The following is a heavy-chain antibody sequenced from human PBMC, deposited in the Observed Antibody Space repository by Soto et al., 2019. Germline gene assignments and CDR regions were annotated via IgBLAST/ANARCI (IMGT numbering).Heavy chain of an antibody. CDR2: IIPIFGTA. CDR1: GGTFSSYA. CDR3: ARRYYDFWSGNYYYYGMDV. D-gene: IGHD3-3*01. Sequence: QVQLVQSGAEVKKPGSSVKVSCKASGGTFSSYAISWVRQAPGQGLEWMGGIIPIFGTANYAQKFQGRVTITADESTSTAYMELSSLRSEDTAVYSCARRYYDFWSGNYYYYGMDVWGQGTTVTVSS. V-gene: IGHV1-69*12. J-gene: IGHJ6*02.